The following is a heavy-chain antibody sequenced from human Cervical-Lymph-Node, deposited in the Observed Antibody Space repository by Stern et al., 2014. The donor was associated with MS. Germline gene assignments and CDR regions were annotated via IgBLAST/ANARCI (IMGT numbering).Heavy chain of an antibody. J-gene: IGHJ4*02. CDR2: ISSSSSII. CDR1: GFSLSNYA. V-gene: IGHV3-48*02. CDR3: ARSLSLQGI. Sequence: EVQLVESGGGLVKPGGSLRLSCVASGFSLSNYAMNWVRQAPGKGLEWVSSISSSSSIIYYGDSVKCRFTISRDNAKNSLYLQMDSLRDEDTAVYYCARSLSLQGIWGQGTLVTVSS. D-gene: IGHD2-21*01.